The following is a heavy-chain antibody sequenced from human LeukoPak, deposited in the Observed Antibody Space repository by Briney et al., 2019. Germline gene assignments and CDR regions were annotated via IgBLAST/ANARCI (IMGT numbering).Heavy chain of an antibody. Sequence: GGSLRLSCAASGFTFSTYSMKWVRQAPGRGLEWVSYISDSSAMYYADSVRGRFTISRENDKNSLYLQMNSLRGEDAALYYCAVLHYYAMDVWGQGTTVTVSS. CDR3: AVLHYYAMDV. CDR2: ISDSSAM. J-gene: IGHJ6*02. CDR1: GFTFSTYS. D-gene: IGHD2-8*01. V-gene: IGHV3-48*01.